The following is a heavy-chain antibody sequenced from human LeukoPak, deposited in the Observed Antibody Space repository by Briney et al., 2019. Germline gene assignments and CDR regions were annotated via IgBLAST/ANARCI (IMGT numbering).Heavy chain of an antibody. J-gene: IGHJ5*02. V-gene: IGHV3-74*01. CDR3: ARGLAERINWFDP. CDR2: INSDGSST. D-gene: IGHD2-15*01. Sequence: PGGSLRLSCEASGFTFSSHWMHWVRQAPGKGLVWVSRINSDGSSTSYADSVKGRFTISRDNSKNTLYLQMISLRAEDTAVYYCARGLAERINWFDPWGQGTLVTVSS. CDR1: GFTFSSHW.